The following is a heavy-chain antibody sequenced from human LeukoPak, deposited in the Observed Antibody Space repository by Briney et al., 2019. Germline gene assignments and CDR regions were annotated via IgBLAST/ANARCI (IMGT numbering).Heavy chain of an antibody. V-gene: IGHV5-51*01. Sequence: GESLKISCKGSGYSFTSYWIGWVRQMPGTGLEWVGIIYPGDSDTRYSPSFQGQVTISADKSISTAYLQWSSLKASDTAMYYCASRHYYYDSSGYPPEGYAFDIWGQGTMVTVSS. J-gene: IGHJ3*02. CDR1: GYSFTSYW. CDR2: IYPGDSDT. D-gene: IGHD3-22*01. CDR3: ASRHYYYDSSGYPPEGYAFDI.